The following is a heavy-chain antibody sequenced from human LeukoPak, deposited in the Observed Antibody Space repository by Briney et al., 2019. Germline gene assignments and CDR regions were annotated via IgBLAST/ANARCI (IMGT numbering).Heavy chain of an antibody. J-gene: IGHJ4*02. CDR2: INTNTGNP. D-gene: IGHD5-12*01. V-gene: IGHV7-4-1*02. CDR1: GYTFTSYA. CDR3: ARDRFPGYSGYDWVFDY. Sequence: ASVKVSCKASGYTFTSYAMNWVRQAPGRGLEWMGWINTNTGNPTYAQGFTGRFVFSLDTSVSTAYLQISSLKAEYTAVYYCARDRFPGYSGYDWVFDYWGQGTLVTVSS.